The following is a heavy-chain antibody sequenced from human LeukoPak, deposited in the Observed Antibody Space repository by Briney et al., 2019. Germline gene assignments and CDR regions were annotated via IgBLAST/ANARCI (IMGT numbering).Heavy chain of an antibody. CDR1: GFTLTYYA. D-gene: IGHD3-10*01. V-gene: IGHV3-30*07. Sequence: GRSLRLSCAASGFTLTYYAMHWVRQAPGKGLEWVAVTSYDGNKKYYADSVKGRFTISRDSSKNTLYLQVSSLRAEDTAVYYCAREVGRRWPTMVGYFDCWGQGTLVTVSS. J-gene: IGHJ4*02. CDR2: TSYDGNKK. CDR3: AREVGRRWPTMVGYFDC.